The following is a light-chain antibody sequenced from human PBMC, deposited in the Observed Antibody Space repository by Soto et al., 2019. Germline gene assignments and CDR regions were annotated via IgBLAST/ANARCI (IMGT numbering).Light chain of an antibody. CDR1: SSDVGGYNY. Sequence: QSALTQPPSASGSPGQSVTISCTGTSSDVGGYNYVSWYQQHPGKAPELMIYEVTKRPSGVPDRFSGSKSGNTASLTVSGLPAEDEADYYCSSYAGSNNLVFGGGTKVTVL. J-gene: IGLJ2*01. CDR2: EVT. V-gene: IGLV2-8*01. CDR3: SSYAGSNNLV.